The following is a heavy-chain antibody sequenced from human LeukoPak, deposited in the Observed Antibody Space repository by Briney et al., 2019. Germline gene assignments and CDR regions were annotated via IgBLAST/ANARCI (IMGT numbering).Heavy chain of an antibody. D-gene: IGHD3-3*01. V-gene: IGHV3-23*01. CDR3: AKTYSDFWSGYFRYFQD. CDR1: GFTFSRYA. Sequence: GGSLRLSCGASGFTFSRYAMSWVRQAPGKGLQWVSEIGGSGGAIYYADSVKGRFTISRNNSKNTLFLEMNSLRAEDTAVYYCAKTYSDFWSGYFRYFQDWGQGTLVTVSS. CDR2: IGGSGGAI. J-gene: IGHJ1*01.